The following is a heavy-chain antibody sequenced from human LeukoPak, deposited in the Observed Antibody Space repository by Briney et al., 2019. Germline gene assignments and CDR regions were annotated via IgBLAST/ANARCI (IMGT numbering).Heavy chain of an antibody. D-gene: IGHD5-24*01. Sequence: GGSLRLSCAASGFTFSSYGMHWVRQAPGKGLEWVAFIRYDGNNKYYADSVKGRFTISRDNSKNTLYLQMNSLRDEDTAVYYCAREMATKKRPGDAFDIWGQGTMVTVSS. J-gene: IGHJ3*02. V-gene: IGHV3-30*02. CDR1: GFTFSSYG. CDR2: IRYDGNNK. CDR3: AREMATKKRPGDAFDI.